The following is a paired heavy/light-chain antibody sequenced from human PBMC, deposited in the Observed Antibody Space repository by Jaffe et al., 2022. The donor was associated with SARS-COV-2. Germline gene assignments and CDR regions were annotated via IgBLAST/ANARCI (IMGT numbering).Light chain of an antibody. J-gene: IGLJ3*02. CDR3: LLYYGGAWV. V-gene: IGLV7-43*01. CDR1: TGAVTSGYY. CDR2: STN. Sequence: QTVVTQEPSLTVSPGGTVTLTCASSTGAVTSGYYPNWFQQKPGQAPRTLIYSTNKKHSWTPARYSGSLVGGKAALTLSGAQPEDEAEYYCLLYYGGAWVFGGGTKLTVL.
Heavy chain of an antibody. Sequence: QVQLQESGPGLVKPSQTLSLTCSVSGGSISSDNSYWTWIRQPAGKGLEWIGHIYTSGSTNYNPSLKSRVTISLDTSTNQFSLKLNSVTAADTAVYYCAREFSFWGQGTLVTVSS. CDR2: IYTSGST. CDR3: AREFSF. V-gene: IGHV4-61*02. CDR1: GGSISSDNSY. D-gene: IGHD2-15*01. J-gene: IGHJ4*02.